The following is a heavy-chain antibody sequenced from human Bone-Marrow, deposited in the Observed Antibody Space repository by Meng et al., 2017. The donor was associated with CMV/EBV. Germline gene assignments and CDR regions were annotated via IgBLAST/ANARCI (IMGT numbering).Heavy chain of an antibody. CDR2: IHPHRGDT. V-gene: IGHV1-2*02. J-gene: IGHJ4*02. CDR1: GYTFTGYY. Sequence: ASVTVSCKASGYTFTGYYMHWVRQAPGQGLEWMGWIHPHRGDTNYAQQFQGRVTLTRDTSINTGYMELTRLTSDDTAVYYCARDNNWGPDYWGQGTLVTVSS. CDR3: ARDNNWGPDY. D-gene: IGHD7-27*01.